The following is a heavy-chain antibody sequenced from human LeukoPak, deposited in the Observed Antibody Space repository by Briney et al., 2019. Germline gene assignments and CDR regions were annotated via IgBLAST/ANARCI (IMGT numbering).Heavy chain of an antibody. Sequence: ASVKVSCKASGYTFTGYYMHWVRQAPGQGLEWMGWINPNSGGTNYAQKFQGRVTMTRDTSISTAYMELSGLRSDDTAVYYCARPRRGVANPPFDYWGQGALVTVSS. J-gene: IGHJ4*02. CDR3: ARPRRGVANPPFDY. V-gene: IGHV1-2*02. D-gene: IGHD2-8*01. CDR2: INPNSGGT. CDR1: GYTFTGYY.